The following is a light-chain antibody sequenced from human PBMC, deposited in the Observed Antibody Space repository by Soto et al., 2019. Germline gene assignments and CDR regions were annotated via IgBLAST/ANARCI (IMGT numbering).Light chain of an antibody. Sequence: QLVLTQPPSASASLGASVKLTCTLSSGHNSYAIAWHQQQPEKGPRYLMKLNSDGSHSKGDGIPDRFSGSSSGAERYLTISSLQSEDEADYYCQTWSTDIRVFGGGTKPPS. CDR3: QTWSTDIRV. CDR2: LNSDGSH. J-gene: IGLJ3*02. V-gene: IGLV4-69*01. CDR1: SGHNSYA.